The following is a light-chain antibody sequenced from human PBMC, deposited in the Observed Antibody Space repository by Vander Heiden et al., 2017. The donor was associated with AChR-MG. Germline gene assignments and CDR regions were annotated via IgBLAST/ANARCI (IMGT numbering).Light chain of an antibody. V-gene: IGKV4-1*01. CDR1: QSVLCSSNYKNY. CDR3: QQEDSTPFT. Sequence: DIVMTQSPDPLAVSLGERATINCKSSQSVLCSSNYKNYLAWYQQKPGQPPKLLIYWASTREYGVPDRFSGSGSGTDFTLAIISRQAEDVAVYYCQQEDSTPFTFGHGTKVDIK. CDR2: WAS. J-gene: IGKJ3*01.